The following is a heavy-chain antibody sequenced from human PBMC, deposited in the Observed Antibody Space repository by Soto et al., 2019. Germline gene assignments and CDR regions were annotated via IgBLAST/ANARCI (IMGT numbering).Heavy chain of an antibody. V-gene: IGHV3-23*01. CDR1: GFAFSYHT. D-gene: IGHD1-1*01. J-gene: IGHJ4*02. CDR2: ISSNVVTT. Sequence: GGSLRLSCAVSGFAFSYHTIGWVPAAAGKGLEWVSAISSNVVTTYYADSVKGRFTVSRDNSKSTLYLQLNNLRAEDTAVYYCANLDRSQLPANFRYLGQGTLV. CDR3: ANLDRSQLPANFRY.